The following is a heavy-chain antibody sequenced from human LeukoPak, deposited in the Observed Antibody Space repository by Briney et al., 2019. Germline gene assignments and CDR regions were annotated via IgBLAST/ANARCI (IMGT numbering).Heavy chain of an antibody. Sequence: GRSLRLSCAASGFTFSSYAMSWVRQAPGKGLEWVSAISGSGGSTYYADSVKGRFTISRDNSKNTLYLQMNSLRAEDTAVYYCAKVTSEAAWWLRSPYWGQGTLVTVSS. CDR3: AKVTSEAAWWLRSPY. J-gene: IGHJ4*02. CDR1: GFTFSSYA. CDR2: ISGSGGST. D-gene: IGHD5-12*01. V-gene: IGHV3-23*01.